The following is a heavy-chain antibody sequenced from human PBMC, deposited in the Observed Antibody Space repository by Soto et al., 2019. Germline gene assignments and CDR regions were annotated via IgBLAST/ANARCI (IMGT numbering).Heavy chain of an antibody. J-gene: IGHJ4*02. Sequence: KTSETLSLTCAVSGYSISSGYYWGWIRQPPGKGLEWIGSIYHSGSTYYNPSLKSRVTISVDTSKNQFSLKVTSVTATDTAVYYCARHKDTSSRYLLPDFWGQGTLVTVSS. V-gene: IGHV4-38-2*01. D-gene: IGHD6-13*01. CDR1: GYSISSGYY. CDR3: ARHKDTSSRYLLPDF. CDR2: IYHSGST.